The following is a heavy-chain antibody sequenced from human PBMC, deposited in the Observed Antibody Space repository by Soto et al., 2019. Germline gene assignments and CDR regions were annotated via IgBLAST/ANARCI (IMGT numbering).Heavy chain of an antibody. V-gene: IGHV3-23*01. CDR1: GFSFSDYA. CDR3: ARDRHYDFWRHYYYGMDV. D-gene: IGHD3-3*01. J-gene: IGHJ6*02. Sequence: QPGGSLRLSCAATGFSFSDYAMTWVRQAPGKGLEWVSTISGGGGVTYYADSVKGRFIITRDNSKNTVNLQMSALRAEDTAIYYCARDRHYDFWRHYYYGMDVWGQGTTVTVSS. CDR2: ISGGGGVT.